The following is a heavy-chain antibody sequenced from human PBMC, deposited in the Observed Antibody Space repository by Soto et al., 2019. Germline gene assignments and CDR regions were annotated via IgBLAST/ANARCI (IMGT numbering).Heavy chain of an antibody. V-gene: IGHV3-33*01. CDR3: ARGRSNWFDP. CDR1: GFTFSSYG. D-gene: IGHD3-10*01. Sequence: QVQLVESGGGVVQPGRSLRLSCAASGFTFSSYGMHWVRQAPGKGLEWVAVIWYDGSKKYYADSVKGRFTISRDNSKNALYLQMNSLRAEDTAVYYCARGRSNWFDPWGQGTLVTVSS. J-gene: IGHJ5*02. CDR2: IWYDGSKK.